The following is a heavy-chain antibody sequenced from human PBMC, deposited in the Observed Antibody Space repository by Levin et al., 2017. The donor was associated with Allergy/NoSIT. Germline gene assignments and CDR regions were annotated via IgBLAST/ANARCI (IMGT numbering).Heavy chain of an antibody. V-gene: IGHV3-74*01. D-gene: IGHD3-16*01. Sequence: SCAASGFMFRSYWMHWVRQVPGKGLVWVSHITSDGSGISYVDSVKGRFTISRDNTKNTLYLQMNSLRDEDTAVYYCVRGAGGLDHWGQGALVIVSS. CDR3: VRGAGGLDH. CDR2: ITSDGSGI. J-gene: IGHJ4*02. CDR1: GFMFRSYW.